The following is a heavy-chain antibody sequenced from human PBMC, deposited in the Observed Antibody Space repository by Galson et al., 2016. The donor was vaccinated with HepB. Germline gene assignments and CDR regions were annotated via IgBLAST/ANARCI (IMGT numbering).Heavy chain of an antibody. J-gene: IGHJ5*02. CDR3: TRTLSSSWYNWFDP. CDR2: IRSKANSYAT. Sequence: SLRLSCAASGFTFSGSAMHWVRQASGKGLEWVGRIRSKANSYATAYAASVKGRFTISRDDSKNTAYLQMNSLKTEDTDVYYCTRTLSSSWYNWFDPWGQGTLVTVSS. D-gene: IGHD6-13*01. CDR1: GFTFSGSA. V-gene: IGHV3-73*01.